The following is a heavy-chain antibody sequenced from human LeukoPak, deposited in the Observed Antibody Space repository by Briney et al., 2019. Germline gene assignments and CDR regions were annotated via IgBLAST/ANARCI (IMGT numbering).Heavy chain of an antibody. CDR2: INTNTGNP. CDR1: GYTFTSYA. CDR3: ARVVNLYDFWSGYYTDHYYYYMDV. V-gene: IGHV7-4-1*02. Sequence: ASVKVSSKASGYTFTSYAMNWVRQAPGQGLEWMGWINTNTGNPTYAQGFTGRFVFSLDTSVSTAYLQISSLKAEDTAVYYCARVVNLYDFWSGYYTDHYYYYMDVWGKGTTVTVSS. D-gene: IGHD3-3*01. J-gene: IGHJ6*03.